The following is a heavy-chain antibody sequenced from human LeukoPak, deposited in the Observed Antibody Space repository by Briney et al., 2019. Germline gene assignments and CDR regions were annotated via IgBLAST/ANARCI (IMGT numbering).Heavy chain of an antibody. V-gene: IGHV3-21*01. CDR2: ISSSSSYI. J-gene: IGHJ4*02. CDR3: ARDNEGGSCQDY. D-gene: IGHD1-26*01. CDR1: GFTFSSYS. Sequence: GGSLRLSCAASGFTFSSYSMNWVRQAPGKGLEWVSSISSSSSYIYYADSVKGRFTISRDNAKNSLYLQMNSLRAEDTAVYYCARDNEGGSCQDYWGQGTLVTVSS.